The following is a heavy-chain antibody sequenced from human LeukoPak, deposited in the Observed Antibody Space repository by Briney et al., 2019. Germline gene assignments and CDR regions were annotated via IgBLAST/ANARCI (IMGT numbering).Heavy chain of an antibody. J-gene: IGHJ3*02. CDR1: GGSISSHY. V-gene: IGHV4-59*11. CDR3: AGDQLALNAFDI. Sequence: PSETLSLTCTVSGGSISSHYWSWIRQPPGKGLEWIGCISYIGSTNYNPSLKSRVTIALDTSKNQFSLTLISLTAAYEAICYVAGDQLALNAFDIWGQGTMVTVSS. CDR2: ISYIGST. D-gene: IGHD1-7*01.